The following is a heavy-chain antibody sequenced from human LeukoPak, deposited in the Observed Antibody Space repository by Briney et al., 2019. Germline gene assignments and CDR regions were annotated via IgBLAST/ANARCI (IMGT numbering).Heavy chain of an antibody. D-gene: IGHD2-2*01. CDR3: ARDNPAYFGMDV. Sequence: GGSLRLSCAASGFTFSSYNTNWVRQAPGKGLEWVSSISSSSSYIYYADSVKGRFTISRDNAKNSLYLQMNSLRAEDTAVYYCARDNPAYFGMDVWGQGTTVTVSS. J-gene: IGHJ6*02. CDR2: ISSSSSYI. V-gene: IGHV3-21*01. CDR1: GFTFSSYN.